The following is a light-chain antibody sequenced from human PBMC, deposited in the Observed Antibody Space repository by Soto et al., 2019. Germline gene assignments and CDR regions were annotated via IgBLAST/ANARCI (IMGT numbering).Light chain of an antibody. J-gene: IGKJ1*01. CDR2: RGS. Sequence: VLTQSPGTLSLSPGERATLSCRASQNIRGNELAWYQQKPGQAPRLLIYRGSSRATGIPDRFSGGGSGTDFSLTITRLEPEDFAVYYCQDYGTSAPWTFGKGTKVEIK. CDR3: QDYGTSAPWT. CDR1: QNIRGNE. V-gene: IGKV3-20*01.